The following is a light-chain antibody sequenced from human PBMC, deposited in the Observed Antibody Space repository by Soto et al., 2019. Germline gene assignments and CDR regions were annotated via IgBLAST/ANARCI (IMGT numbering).Light chain of an antibody. Sequence: DIQMTQSPSTLSASVGDRVTITCRASQSISSWLAWYQQKPGKAPKFLIYDASNLERGVPSRFSGSGSGTEFTLTISSLQPDDFGTYYCQQYMSYPWTFGQGTKVDIK. CDR2: DAS. CDR3: QQYMSYPWT. J-gene: IGKJ1*01. V-gene: IGKV1-5*01. CDR1: QSISSW.